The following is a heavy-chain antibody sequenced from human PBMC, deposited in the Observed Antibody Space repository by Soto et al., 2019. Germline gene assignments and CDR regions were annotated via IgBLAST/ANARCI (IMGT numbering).Heavy chain of an antibody. J-gene: IGHJ5*02. CDR3: ASDWKGAEGFDP. D-gene: IGHD1-1*01. CDR1: GYTFNTYG. Sequence: QVQLVQSGAEVKKPGASVKVSCKASGYTFNTYGFSWVRQAPGQGLEWMGWIGADNGDTNYAQNFQGRVTMTTDTTKTKSYMELRSLTPDDTAVYLCASDWKGAEGFDPWGQGTLVTVSS. CDR2: IGADNGDT. V-gene: IGHV1-18*01.